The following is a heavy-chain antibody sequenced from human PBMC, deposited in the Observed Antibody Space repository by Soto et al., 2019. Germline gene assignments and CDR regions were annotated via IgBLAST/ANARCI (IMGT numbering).Heavy chain of an antibody. V-gene: IGHV4-30-2*01. CDR1: GGSISSGGYS. J-gene: IGHJ4*02. Sequence: QLQLQESGSGLVKPSQTLSLTCAVSGGSISSGGYSWSWIRQPPGKGLEWIGYIYHSGSTYYNPSRTSRVTIPVHKSKIQFSLKLSSVTGPHRAVYCCTSAGGLGAAVADYWGQGTLVTFS. D-gene: IGHD6-25*01. CDR3: TSAGGLGAAVADY. CDR2: IYHSGST.